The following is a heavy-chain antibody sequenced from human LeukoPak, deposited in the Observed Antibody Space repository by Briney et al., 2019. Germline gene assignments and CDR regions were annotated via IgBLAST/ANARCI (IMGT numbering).Heavy chain of an antibody. CDR2: IYPSGGST. J-gene: IGHJ4*02. CDR1: GDSVSTYY. V-gene: IGHV4-4*09. D-gene: IGHD2-15*01. CDR3: ARRYAHCYPYYFDY. Sequence: SETLSLTCTVSGDSVSTYYWSWIRQSPGKGLEWIGYIYPSGGSTNYNPSLKSRLTISVDTSKNQFSLKLTSVTAADTAVYYCARRYAHCYPYYFDYWGQGTLVTVSS.